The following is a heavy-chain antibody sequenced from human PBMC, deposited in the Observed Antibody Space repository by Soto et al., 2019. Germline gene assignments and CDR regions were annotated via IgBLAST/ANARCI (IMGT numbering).Heavy chain of an antibody. V-gene: IGHV4-31*03. D-gene: IGHD3-10*01. CDR2: ICFSGCA. Sequence: QVQLQESGPGLVKPSQTLSLTCTVSGGSISSGGSYWSWIRQHPGKGLEWIGSICFSGCAYYNPSLKSRFTISVDTSKTQFSLKLSSVTAADTAVYYCATGVLHWGQGTLVTVSS. J-gene: IGHJ4*02. CDR3: ATGVLH. CDR1: GGSISSGGSY.